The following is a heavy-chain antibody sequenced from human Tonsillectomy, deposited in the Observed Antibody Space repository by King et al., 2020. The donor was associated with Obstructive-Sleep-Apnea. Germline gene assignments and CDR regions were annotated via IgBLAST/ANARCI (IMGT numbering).Heavy chain of an antibody. CDR2: IKGSGGSK. J-gene: IGHJ2*01. D-gene: IGHD6-19*01. CDR1: GFTFSSYA. Sequence: VQLVESGGGLVQPGGSLSLSCAASGFTFSSYAMSWVRPAPGKGLEWVAGIKGSGGSKYYVDSVQGRFTISRDNSKNTLYLQMNSLSAEDTAGYYCAKAVAGYWYFDLWGRGTLVTVSS. CDR3: AKAVAGYWYFDL. V-gene: IGHV3-23*04.